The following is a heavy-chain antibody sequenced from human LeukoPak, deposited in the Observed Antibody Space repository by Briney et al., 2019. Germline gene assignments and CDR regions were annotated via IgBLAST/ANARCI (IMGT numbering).Heavy chain of an antibody. D-gene: IGHD4-17*01. CDR2: LNSDGSTI. Sequence: GGSLRLSCAASGFTFSNYWMHWVRQAPGKGLVWVSRLNSDGSTISYADSVKGRFTISRDNAKNTVCLQMNSLRAEDTAVYYCARDDYGDFGPDYWGQGTLVTVSS. V-gene: IGHV3-74*01. CDR3: ARDDYGDFGPDY. J-gene: IGHJ4*02. CDR1: GFTFSNYW.